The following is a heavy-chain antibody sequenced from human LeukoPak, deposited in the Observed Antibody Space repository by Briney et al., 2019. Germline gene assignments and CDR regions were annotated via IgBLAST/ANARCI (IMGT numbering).Heavy chain of an antibody. CDR2: ISGGST. CDR1: GFTVSSNE. J-gene: IGHJ4*02. D-gene: IGHD2-15*01. CDR3: LPKGVVVVAATPDPPDY. V-gene: IGHV3-38-3*01. Sequence: GGSLRLSCAASGFTVSSNEMSWVRQAPGKGLEWVSSISGGSTYYADSRKGRFTISRDNSKNTLHLQMNSLRAEDTAVYYCLPKGVVVVAATPDPPDYWGQGTLVTVSS.